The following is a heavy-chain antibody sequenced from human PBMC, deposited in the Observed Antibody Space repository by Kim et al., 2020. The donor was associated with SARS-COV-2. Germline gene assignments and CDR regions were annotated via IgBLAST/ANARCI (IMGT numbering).Heavy chain of an antibody. J-gene: IGHJ4*02. CDR3: AKDYDSNFLLRTFDS. Sequence: GGSLRLSCAASGFTFSNYGMSWVRQAPGKGLKWVSVISGTGGSTYYADSVKGRFTISRDNSKNTLFLQMNTLRAEDTAVYYCAKDYDSNFLLRTFDSWGQGTLVPVSS. CDR1: GFTFSNYG. CDR2: ISGTGGST. V-gene: IGHV3-23*01. D-gene: IGHD4-4*01.